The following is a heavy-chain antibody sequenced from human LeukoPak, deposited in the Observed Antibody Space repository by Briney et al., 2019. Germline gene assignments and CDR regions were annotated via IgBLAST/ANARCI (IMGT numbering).Heavy chain of an antibody. J-gene: IGHJ4*02. CDR1: GFTFGNAW. CDR2: IKSKTDGGTT. Sequence: PGGSLRLSCAASGFTFGNAWMSWVRQAPGKGLEWVGRIKSKTDGGTTDYAAPVKGRFTISRDDSKNTLYLQMNSLKTEDTAVYYCTTEDIWSGLDYWGQGTLVTVSS. D-gene: IGHD3-3*01. CDR3: TTEDIWSGLDY. V-gene: IGHV3-15*01.